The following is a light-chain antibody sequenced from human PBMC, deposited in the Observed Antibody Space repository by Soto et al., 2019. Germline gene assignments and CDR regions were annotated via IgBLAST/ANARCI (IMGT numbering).Light chain of an antibody. Sequence: EIVLTQSPGTLSLSPGERATLSCRASQSVSSSSYLAWYQQKPGQAPRLLIYGASSRATGIPDRVSGSGSATDVTLNISRLETEDFAVYLCRQYGRSTSYTLGQGTKLEIK. CDR2: GAS. CDR3: RQYGRSTSYT. V-gene: IGKV3-20*01. J-gene: IGKJ2*01. CDR1: QSVSSSSY.